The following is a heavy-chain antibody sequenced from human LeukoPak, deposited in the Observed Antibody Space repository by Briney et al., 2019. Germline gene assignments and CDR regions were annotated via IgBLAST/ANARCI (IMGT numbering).Heavy chain of an antibody. CDR2: IYSSGST. V-gene: IGHV4-39*01. J-gene: IGHJ4*02. CDR3: AKSNGYGLIDY. CDR1: GVSISSSSYY. Sequence: KASETLSLTCNVSGVSISSSSYYWGWIRQPPGKGLEWIGSIYSSGSTYYNSSLKSRVTMYIDTSKNQFSLKLSSVTAADTAMYYCAKSNGYGLIDYWGQGTLVTVSS. D-gene: IGHD5-12*01.